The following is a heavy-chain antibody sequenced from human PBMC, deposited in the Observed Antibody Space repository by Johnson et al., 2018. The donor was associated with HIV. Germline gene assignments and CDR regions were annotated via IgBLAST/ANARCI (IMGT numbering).Heavy chain of an antibody. V-gene: IGHV3-30*03. CDR2: ISYDGSNK. CDR1: GFTFSSYG. D-gene: IGHD3-22*01. CDR3: AATYYYDSSGSRYPFDI. J-gene: IGHJ3*02. Sequence: VQLVESGGGVVQPGRSLRLSCAASGFTFSSYGMHWVRQAPGKGLEWVAVISYDGSNKYYADSVKGRFTIYRDNSKNTLYLQMNSLRAEDTAVYYCAATYYYDSSGSRYPFDIWGQGTMVTVSS.